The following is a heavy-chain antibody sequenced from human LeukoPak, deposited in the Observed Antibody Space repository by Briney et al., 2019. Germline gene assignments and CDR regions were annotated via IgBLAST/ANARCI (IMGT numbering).Heavy chain of an antibody. D-gene: IGHD3-10*01. CDR2: IYYGGST. J-gene: IGHJ6*03. CDR1: GGSISSSSYY. Sequence: SETLSLTCTVSGGSISSSSYYWCWIRQPPGKGLEWIGSIYYGGSTYYSPSLKSRVTISVDTSKNQFSLKLSSVTAADTAVYYCARLPRITMVRGVYYYYYYMDVWGKGTTVTVSS. V-gene: IGHV4-39*01. CDR3: ARLPRITMVRGVYYYYYYMDV.